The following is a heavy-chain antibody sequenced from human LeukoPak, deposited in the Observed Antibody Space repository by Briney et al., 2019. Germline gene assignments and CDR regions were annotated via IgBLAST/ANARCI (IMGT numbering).Heavy chain of an antibody. CDR3: ARHDYYMDV. Sequence: SETLSLTCTVSGDSISSSNCYWGWIRQPPGKGLEWIGSIYFSGGTYYNPSLTSRVTISVDTSKNQFSLKLSSVTAADTAVYYCARHDYYMDVWGKGTTVTVSS. CDR2: IYFSGGT. V-gene: IGHV4-39*01. J-gene: IGHJ6*03. CDR1: GDSISSSNCY.